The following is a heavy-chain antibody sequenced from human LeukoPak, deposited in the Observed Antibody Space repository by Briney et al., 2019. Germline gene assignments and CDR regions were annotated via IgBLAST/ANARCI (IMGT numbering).Heavy chain of an antibody. CDR2: IYPGDSDV. CDR1: GYSFTNYW. CDR3: ARRVESGYSFDY. J-gene: IGHJ4*02. V-gene: IGHV5-51*01. Sequence: GESLKISCKGSGYSFTNYWIAWVRQMPGKGLEWMGIIYPGDSDVRYSPSFQGQVTISVDKSISTANLQWSSLKASDTAIYYCARRVESGYSFDYWGQGTLVTVSS. D-gene: IGHD3-22*01.